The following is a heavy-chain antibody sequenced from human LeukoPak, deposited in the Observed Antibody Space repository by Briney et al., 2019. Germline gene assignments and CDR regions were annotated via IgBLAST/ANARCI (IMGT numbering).Heavy chain of an antibody. CDR2: IYYSGNT. V-gene: IGHV4-59*01. CDR3: ARDPGYSYGYNYYYYGMDV. D-gene: IGHD5-18*01. Sequence: SETLSLTCTVSGGSISSYYWSWIRQPPGKGLEWIGYIYYSGNTNYNPSLKSRVTISVDTSKDQFSLKLSSVTAADTAVYYCARDPGYSYGYNYYYYGMDVWGQGTTVTVSS. J-gene: IGHJ6*02. CDR1: GGSISSYY.